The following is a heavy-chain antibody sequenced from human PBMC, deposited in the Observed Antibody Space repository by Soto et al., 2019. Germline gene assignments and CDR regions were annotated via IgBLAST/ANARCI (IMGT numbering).Heavy chain of an antibody. CDR1: GASITGTSY. CDR2: FSLSGTT. Sequence: QVQLQESGPGLMKPSETLSLTCTVFGASITGTSYWSWIRQPAGKGLEWIGRFSLSGTTTYNPSLRSRVTMSADVSKNQFSLRLASVTAADTALYYCARGMTPPGAPAWYYFYSWGQGTLVTVSS. CDR3: ARGMTPPGAPAWYYFYS. D-gene: IGHD2-8*02. J-gene: IGHJ4*02. V-gene: IGHV4-4*07.